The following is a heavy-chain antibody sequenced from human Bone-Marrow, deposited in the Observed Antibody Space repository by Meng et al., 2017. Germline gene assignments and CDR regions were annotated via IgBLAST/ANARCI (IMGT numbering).Heavy chain of an antibody. CDR3: ARVNYYDSSGYDDAFDI. V-gene: IGHV4-38-2*02. D-gene: IGHD3-22*01. J-gene: IGHJ3*02. Sequence: GSLRLSCTVSGYSISSGYYWGWIRQPPGKGLEWIGSIYHSGSTYYNPSLKSRVTISVDTSKNQFSLKLSSVTAADTAVYYCARVNYYDSSGYDDAFDIWGQGTMVTVSS. CDR1: GYSISSGYY. CDR2: IYHSGST.